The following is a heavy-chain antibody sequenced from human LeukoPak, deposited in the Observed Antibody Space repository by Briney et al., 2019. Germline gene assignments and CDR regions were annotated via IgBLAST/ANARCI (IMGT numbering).Heavy chain of an antibody. V-gene: IGHV3-15*01. CDR1: VYTLSNVW. J-gene: IGHJ4*02. CDR3: TTGARIMIFGVVEDS. Sequence: GGCQRLSRAVSVYTLSNVWMRWVRQAPRKGREWGGRIQKQTEGGPTDYAAPVKGRFTISRDDSKNTLYLQMNSLKTGDTAVYYCTTGARIMIFGVVEDSCGEGTLVTVSS. CDR2: IQKQTEGGPT. D-gene: IGHD3-3*01.